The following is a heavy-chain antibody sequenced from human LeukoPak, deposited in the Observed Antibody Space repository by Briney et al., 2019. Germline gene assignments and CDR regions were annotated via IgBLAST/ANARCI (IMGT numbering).Heavy chain of an antibody. Sequence: GASVKVTFTASGYTFTGYYMHRVRQAPGQGLEWMGWINPNSGGQNYAQKFQGRVTMTRDTSISTAYMELSRLRSDDTAVYYCTRTNSISAPVRGFTCGGQASLVTVSS. V-gene: IGHV1-2*02. CDR1: GYTFTGYY. CDR3: TRTNSISAPVRGFTC. J-gene: IGHJ4*02. D-gene: IGHD6-13*01. CDR2: INPNSGGQ.